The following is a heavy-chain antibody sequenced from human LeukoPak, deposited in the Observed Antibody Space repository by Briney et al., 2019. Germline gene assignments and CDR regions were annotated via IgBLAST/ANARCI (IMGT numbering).Heavy chain of an antibody. V-gene: IGHV4-39*01. CDR1: GGSISSSSYY. CDR3: ASPEKNYYDSSGYYGFDY. Sequence: SETLSLTCTVSGGSISSSSYYWGWIRQPPGKGLEWIGSIYYSGSTYYNPSLKSRVTISVDTSKNQFSLKLSSVTAADTAVYYCASPEKNYYDSSGYYGFDYWGQGTLVTVSS. J-gene: IGHJ4*02. D-gene: IGHD3-22*01. CDR2: IYYSGST.